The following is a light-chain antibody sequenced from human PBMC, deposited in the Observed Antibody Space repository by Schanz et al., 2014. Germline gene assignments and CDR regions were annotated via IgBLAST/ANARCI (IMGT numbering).Light chain of an antibody. Sequence: EIVLTQSPGTLSVSPGERATLSCRASQSVSTNVAWHQHIPGQAPSLLIHSTFIRATGIPDRFSGIGSGTDFTLTITRLEPEDFAVYYCQQRSNWPLTFGGGTKVEIK. V-gene: IGKV3D-20*02. CDR1: QSVSTN. J-gene: IGKJ4*01. CDR3: QQRSNWPLT. CDR2: STF.